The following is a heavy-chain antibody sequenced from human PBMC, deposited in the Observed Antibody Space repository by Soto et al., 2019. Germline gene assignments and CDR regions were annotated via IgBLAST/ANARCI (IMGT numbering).Heavy chain of an antibody. CDR2: IFYSGHL. CDR1: GTSFGTYY. D-gene: IGHD2-21*02. CDR3: ARDLWGYCGTDCYPLDV. J-gene: IGHJ6*02. Sequence: PSETLSLTCAVSGTSFGTYYWSWIRQPPGKGLEWIGYIFYSGHLKYNPSLKSRLTISVDPPKNQISLRLTSLTAADTAVYYCARDLWGYCGTDCYPLDVWGQGTTVTVSS. V-gene: IGHV4-59*01.